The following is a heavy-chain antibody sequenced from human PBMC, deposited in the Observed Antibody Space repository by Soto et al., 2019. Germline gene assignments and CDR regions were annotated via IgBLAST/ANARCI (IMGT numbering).Heavy chain of an antibody. D-gene: IGHD2-21*01. V-gene: IGHV4-39*01. CDR2: GFYTGTA. CDR3: ARNRRVSIGVDWFDT. CDR1: GDSISSSLNY. Sequence: SETLSLTCSVSGDSISSSLNYWAWIRQPPGQGLEWIGSGFYTGTAYSNPSLKSRVTISVDTSKNQLSLRLTSLTAADTAVYFCARNRRVSIGVDWFDTWGPGTLVTVSS. J-gene: IGHJ5*02.